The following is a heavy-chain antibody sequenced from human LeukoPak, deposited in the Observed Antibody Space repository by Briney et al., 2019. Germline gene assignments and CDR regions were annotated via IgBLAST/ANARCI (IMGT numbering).Heavy chain of an antibody. V-gene: IGHV4-39*07. Sequence: SGTLSLTCSVSGGSISIYYWGWIRQPPGKGLEWIGSIYYSGSTYYNPSLKSRVTISVDTSKNQFSLKLSSVTAADTAVYYCAREVYGTFDYWGQGTLVTVSS. CDR1: GGSISIYY. D-gene: IGHD5/OR15-5a*01. CDR2: IYYSGST. CDR3: AREVYGTFDY. J-gene: IGHJ4*02.